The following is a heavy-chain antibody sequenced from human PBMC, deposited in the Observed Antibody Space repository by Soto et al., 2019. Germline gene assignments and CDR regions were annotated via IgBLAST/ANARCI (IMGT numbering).Heavy chain of an antibody. CDR3: ASAYSSSWYVGRLDY. Sequence: EVQLVESGGGLVQPGGSLRLSCAASGFTVSSNYMSWVRQAPGKGLEWVSVIYGGGSTYYADSVKGRFTISRDNSKNTLYLQMNSLRAEDTAVYYCASAYSSSWYVGRLDYWGQGTLVTVSS. J-gene: IGHJ4*02. V-gene: IGHV3-66*01. D-gene: IGHD6-13*01. CDR2: IYGGGST. CDR1: GFTVSSNY.